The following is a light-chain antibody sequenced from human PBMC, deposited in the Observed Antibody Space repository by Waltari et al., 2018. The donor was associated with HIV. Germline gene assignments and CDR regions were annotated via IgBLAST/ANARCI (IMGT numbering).Light chain of an antibody. CDR2: EGS. V-gene: IGLV2-23*03. J-gene: IGLJ1*01. CDR3: CSYAGSNTFV. Sequence: QSALTQPASVSGSPGQSLTISCPGTNSDVGSYNLVSWYQQHPGKAPKLMIYEGSKRPSGVSNRFSGSKSGNTASLTISGLQAEDEADYYCCSYAGSNTFVFGTGTKVTVL. CDR1: NSDVGSYNL.